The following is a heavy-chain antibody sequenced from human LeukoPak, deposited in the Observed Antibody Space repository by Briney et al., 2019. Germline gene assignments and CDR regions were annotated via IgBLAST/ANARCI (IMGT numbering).Heavy chain of an antibody. CDR1: GFAFSRYS. V-gene: IGHV3-48*02. Sequence: PGGSLRLSCAASGFAFSRYSMNWVRQAPGKGLEWVSYITSSSGTIYYADSVKGRFTISRDNAKNSLNLQMNSLRDEDTAVYYCARTPSGHDFDYWGQGALVTVSS. CDR3: ARTPSGHDFDY. J-gene: IGHJ4*02. D-gene: IGHD5-12*01. CDR2: ITSSSGTI.